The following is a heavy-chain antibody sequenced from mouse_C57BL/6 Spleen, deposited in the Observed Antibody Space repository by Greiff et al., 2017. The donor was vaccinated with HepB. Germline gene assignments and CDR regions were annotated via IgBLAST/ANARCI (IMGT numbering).Heavy chain of an antibody. D-gene: IGHD1-1*01. CDR3: ARSYYGSSPWFAY. V-gene: IGHV4-1*01. Sequence: AASAVDFSRYWMSWVRRAPGKGLEWIGEINPDSSTINYAPSLKDKFIISRDNAKNTLYLQMSKVRSEDTALYYCARSYYGSSPWFAYWGQGTLVTVSA. CDR2: INPDSSTI. J-gene: IGHJ3*01. CDR1: AVDFSRYW.